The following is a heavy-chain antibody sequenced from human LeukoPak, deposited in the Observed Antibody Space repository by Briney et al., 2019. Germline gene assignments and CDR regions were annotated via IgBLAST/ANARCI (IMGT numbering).Heavy chain of an antibody. D-gene: IGHD5-12*01. J-gene: IGHJ3*02. Sequence: GASVKVSCKASGGTFSSYAISWVRQAPGQGLEWMGRIIPIFGTANYAQKFQGRVTITTDESTSTAYVELSSLRSEDTAVYYCAREIYSGAFDIWGQGTMVTVSS. V-gene: IGHV1-69*05. CDR2: IIPIFGTA. CDR3: AREIYSGAFDI. CDR1: GGTFSSYA.